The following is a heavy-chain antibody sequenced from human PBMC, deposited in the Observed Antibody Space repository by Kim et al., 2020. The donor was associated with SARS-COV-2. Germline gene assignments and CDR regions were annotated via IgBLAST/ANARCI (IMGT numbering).Heavy chain of an antibody. Sequence: SETLSLTCTVSGGSISSYYWSWIRQPPGKGLEWIGYIYYSGSTNYNPSLKSRVTISVDTSKNQISLKLSSVTAADTAVYYCARVMASYYYYGMDVWGQGTTVTVSS. CDR3: ARVMASYYYYGMDV. V-gene: IGHV4-59*13. D-gene: IGHD3-10*01. CDR1: GGSISSYY. J-gene: IGHJ6*02. CDR2: IYYSGST.